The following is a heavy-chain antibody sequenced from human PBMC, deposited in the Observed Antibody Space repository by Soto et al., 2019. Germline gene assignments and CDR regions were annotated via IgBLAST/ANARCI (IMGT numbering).Heavy chain of an antibody. Sequence: SETLSLTCTVSRGSISNYFWAGIRQPPGRGLEWIGYISYSGTTNYNPSLKSRVTISVDTSKNQFSLKLSSVTAADTAVYYCARGRYYYGSGSYLHYYYMDVWGKGTTVTVSS. CDR1: RGSISNYF. CDR3: ARGRYYYGSGSYLHYYYMDV. CDR2: ISYSGTT. V-gene: IGHV4-59*12. J-gene: IGHJ6*03. D-gene: IGHD3-10*01.